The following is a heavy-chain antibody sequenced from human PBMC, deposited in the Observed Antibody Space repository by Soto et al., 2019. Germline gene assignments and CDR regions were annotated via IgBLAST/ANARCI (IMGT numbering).Heavy chain of an antibody. CDR2: ISGSGGST. J-gene: IGHJ3*02. D-gene: IGHD3-22*01. Sequence: GGSLRLSCAASGFTFSSYAMSWVRQAPGKGLEWVSAISGSGGSTYYADSVKGRFTISRDNSKNTLYLQMNSLRAEDTAVYYCAKVSYYYDSSGYFGTEDAFDIWGQGTMVTVS. CDR3: AKVSYYYDSSGYFGTEDAFDI. V-gene: IGHV3-23*01. CDR1: GFTFSSYA.